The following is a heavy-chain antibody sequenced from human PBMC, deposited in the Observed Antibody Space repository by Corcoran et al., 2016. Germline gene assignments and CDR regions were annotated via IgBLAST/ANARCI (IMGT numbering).Heavy chain of an antibody. D-gene: IGHD3-10*01. V-gene: IGHV3-53*01. CDR1: GFTDSSNY. CDR2: IYSGGST. J-gene: IGHJ4*01. Sequence: EVQLVESGGGLIQPGGYLRLSCAASGFTDSSNYMSWVRQAQGKGLEWVSVIYSGGSTYYADAVKGRFTISRDSSKNTLYLQMNSLRAEDTSAYYSATNRYYYGAGSYYKDYWGHGTRVTVSS. CDR3: ATNRYYYGAGSYYKDY.